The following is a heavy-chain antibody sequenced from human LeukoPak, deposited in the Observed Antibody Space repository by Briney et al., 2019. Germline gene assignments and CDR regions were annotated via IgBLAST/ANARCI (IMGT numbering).Heavy chain of an antibody. V-gene: IGHV3-23*01. Sequence: PGGSLRLSCAASGFTFSSYAMSWVRQPPGKGLEWVSVISGGTTSTYYADSVKGRFTISRDNSKNILYLQINSLRAEDTAVYYCAKDVKTMTDLDSWGQGTLVTVSS. D-gene: IGHD1-1*01. CDR2: ISGGTTST. J-gene: IGHJ4*02. CDR1: GFTFSSYA. CDR3: AKDVKTMTDLDS.